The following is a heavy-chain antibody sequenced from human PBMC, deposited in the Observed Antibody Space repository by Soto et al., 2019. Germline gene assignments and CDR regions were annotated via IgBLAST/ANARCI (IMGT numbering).Heavy chain of an antibody. CDR1: GFTFSNYA. CDR3: AKAIEQHLVRHALET. D-gene: IGHD6-13*01. J-gene: IGHJ3*01. V-gene: IGHV3-23*01. Sequence: EVQLLESGGGLVQPGGSLRLSCAASGFTFSNYAMSWVRQAPGKGLEWVSVISDSGAGTYYADSVKGRFTISRDNSNDILYLRINSLRVDDTAVYYCAKAIEQHLVRHALETWGQGTKVTVSS. CDR2: ISDSGAGT.